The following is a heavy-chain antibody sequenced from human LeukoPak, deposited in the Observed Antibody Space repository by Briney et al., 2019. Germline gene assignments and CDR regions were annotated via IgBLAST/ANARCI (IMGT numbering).Heavy chain of an antibody. CDR1: GYTFTSYY. V-gene: IGHV1-46*03. D-gene: IGHD3-3*01. CDR3: ARGNLTYYDFWSGYHFDY. CDR2: INPSGGST. Sequence: GASVKVSCKASGYTFTSYYMHWVRQAPGQGLEWMGIINPSGGSTSYAQKFQGRVTMTRDTSTSTVYMELSSLRSEDTAVYYGARGNLTYYDFWSGYHFDYWGQGTLVTVSS. J-gene: IGHJ4*02.